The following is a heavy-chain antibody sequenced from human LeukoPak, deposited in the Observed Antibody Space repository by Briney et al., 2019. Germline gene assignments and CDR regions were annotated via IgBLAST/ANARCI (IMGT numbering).Heavy chain of an antibody. V-gene: IGHV3-74*01. J-gene: IGHJ3*02. Sequence: GGSLRLSCAASGFTFSRYWMHWVRQAPGKGLLWVSRINSDGSSTYYADSVKGRFTTSRDNAKNALHLQMKSLTAGDTAVYYCVLDLFSSFAFDIWGQGTMVTVSS. D-gene: IGHD3/OR15-3a*01. CDR2: INSDGSST. CDR3: VLDLFSSFAFDI. CDR1: GFTFSRYW.